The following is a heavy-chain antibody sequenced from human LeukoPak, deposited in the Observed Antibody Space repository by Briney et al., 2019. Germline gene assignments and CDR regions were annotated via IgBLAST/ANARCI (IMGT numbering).Heavy chain of an antibody. J-gene: IGHJ6*02. CDR2: IYSGGST. CDR1: GFTVSSNH. V-gene: IGHV3-53*01. CDR3: ARSGSDYYGMDV. D-gene: IGHD5-12*01. Sequence: PGGSLRLSCAASGFTVSSNHMSWVRQTPGKGLEWVSVIYSGGSTYYLDSVKGQFTISRDNSKNTLYLQMNSLRAEDTAVYYCARSGSDYYGMDVWGQGTTVTVSS.